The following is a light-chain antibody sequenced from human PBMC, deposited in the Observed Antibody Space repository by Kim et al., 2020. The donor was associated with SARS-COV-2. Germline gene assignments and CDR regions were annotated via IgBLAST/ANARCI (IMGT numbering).Light chain of an antibody. J-gene: IGLJ3*02. CDR2: GKN. V-gene: IGLV3-19*01. Sequence: SSELTQDPAVSVALGQTVRITCQGDSLRSYYASWYQQKPGQAPVLVIYGKNNRPSGIPDRFSGSSSGNTASLTITGAQAEAEADYYCNSRDISGNHLVFG. CDR1: SLRSYY. CDR3: NSRDISGNHLV.